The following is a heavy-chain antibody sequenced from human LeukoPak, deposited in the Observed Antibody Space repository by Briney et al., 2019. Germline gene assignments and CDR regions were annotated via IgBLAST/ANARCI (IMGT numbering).Heavy chain of an antibody. CDR2: ITWDGGYT. CDR3: AKDTGTIGYSGSYYGPFDF. J-gene: IGHJ4*02. V-gene: IGHV3-43*01. D-gene: IGHD1-26*01. CDR1: GFTFDDYA. Sequence: PGGSLRLSCAASGFTFDDYAMHWVRQAPGKSLEWVSLITWDGGYTSYADSVKGRFTISRDNSNNSLYLQMNSLRTEDTAFYYCAKDTGTIGYSGSYYGPFDFWGQGSLVTVSS.